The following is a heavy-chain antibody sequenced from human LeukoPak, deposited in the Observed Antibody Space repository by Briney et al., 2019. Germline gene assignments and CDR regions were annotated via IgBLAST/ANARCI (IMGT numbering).Heavy chain of an antibody. CDR3: AKTRPGKPFEFDI. V-gene: IGHV3-33*06. D-gene: IGHD1-1*01. CDR1: GFTFFSYG. J-gene: IGHJ3*02. CDR2: IWYDGSNK. Sequence: GESLRLSCAASGFTFFSYGMHWVRQAPGKGLEWVSLIWYDGSNKYYADSVKGRFTISRDNSQNTLSLQMNSLRAEDTAVYYCAKTRPGKPFEFDIWGQGTMVTVSS.